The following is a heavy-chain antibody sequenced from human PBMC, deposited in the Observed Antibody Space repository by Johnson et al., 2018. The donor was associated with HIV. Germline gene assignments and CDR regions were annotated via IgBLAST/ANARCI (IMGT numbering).Heavy chain of an antibody. CDR1: GFTFSSYG. CDR3: AKASNYYDSSRHAFDI. V-gene: IGHV3-30*18. CDR2: TSNDGSNK. J-gene: IGHJ3*02. Sequence: QVQLVESGGGVVQPGRSLRLSCAASGFTFSSYGMHWVRQAPGKGLEWVAVTSNDGSNKYYADSVKGRFTISRDNSKNTLYLQMNSLRAEDTAVYYCAKASNYYDSSRHAFDIWGQGTMVTVSS. D-gene: IGHD3-22*01.